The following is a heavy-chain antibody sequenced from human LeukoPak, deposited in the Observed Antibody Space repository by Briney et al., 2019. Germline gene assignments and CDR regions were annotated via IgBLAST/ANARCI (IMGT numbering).Heavy chain of an antibody. Sequence: TGGSLRLSCAASGFTFSSYSMNWVRQAPGKGLEWVSSISSSSSYIYYADSVKGRFTISRHNAKNSLYLQLNSLRAEDTAVYYCVRLYDDYTNGHFDSWGQGTLVTASS. CDR3: VRLYDDYTNGHFDS. CDR2: ISSSSSYI. V-gene: IGHV3-21*01. D-gene: IGHD4-11*01. CDR1: GFTFSSYS. J-gene: IGHJ4*02.